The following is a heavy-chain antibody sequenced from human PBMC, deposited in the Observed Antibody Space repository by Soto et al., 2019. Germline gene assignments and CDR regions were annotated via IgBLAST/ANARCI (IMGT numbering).Heavy chain of an antibody. CDR3: ARGGYASGYFHYAMDV. D-gene: IGHD6-19*01. Sequence: GGSLRLSCAASGFTFSNYDMIWVRQATGKGLEWVSAIGSAGDTYYSGSVKGRFAISRENAKNSLYLQMNSVTPGDTAVYYCARGGYASGYFHYAMDVWGQGTTVTVSS. J-gene: IGHJ6*02. CDR2: IGSAGDT. CDR1: GFTFSNYD. V-gene: IGHV3-13*01.